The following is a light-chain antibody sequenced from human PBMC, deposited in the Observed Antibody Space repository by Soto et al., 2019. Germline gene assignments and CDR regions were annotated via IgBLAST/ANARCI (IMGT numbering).Light chain of an antibody. V-gene: IGKV1-39*01. Sequence: DIQMTQSPSSLSASVGDRFTITCRASQSISNYLNWYQQKPGTAPKLLIYTASSLQSGVPSRFSGSGSGTDFTLTISSLQPEDFATYYCQQSHSTPLTFGGGTKVDI. CDR1: QSISNY. CDR3: QQSHSTPLT. CDR2: TAS. J-gene: IGKJ4*01.